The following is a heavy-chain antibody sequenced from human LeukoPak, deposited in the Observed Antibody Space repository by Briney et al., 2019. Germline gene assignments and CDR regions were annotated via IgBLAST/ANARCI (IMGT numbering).Heavy chain of an antibody. CDR1: GYTFTSYG. CDR2: ISGYNGNT. J-gene: IGHJ3*02. Sequence: GASVTVSFKASGYTFTSYGISWVRQAPGQGLEWMGWISGYNGNTNNAQKLQVRVTMTTDTSTSTAFMELRSLTSDDTAVYYCATLSDYRGSRPFDIWGQGTMVTVSS. V-gene: IGHV1-18*01. CDR3: ATLSDYRGSRPFDI. D-gene: IGHD4-23*01.